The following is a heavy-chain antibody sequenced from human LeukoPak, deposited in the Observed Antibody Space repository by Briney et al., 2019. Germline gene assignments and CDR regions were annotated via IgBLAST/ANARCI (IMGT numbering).Heavy chain of an antibody. V-gene: IGHV4-34*01. CDR1: GGSFSGYY. J-gene: IGHJ4*02. CDR2: INHSGST. D-gene: IGHD4-23*01. CDR3: ARRTTLVTPLGY. Sequence: PSETLSLTCAVYGGSFSGYYWSWIRQPPGKGLEWIGEINHSGSTNYNPSLKSRVTISVDTSKNQFSLKLSSVTAADTAVYYCARRTTLVTPLGYWGQGTLVTVSS.